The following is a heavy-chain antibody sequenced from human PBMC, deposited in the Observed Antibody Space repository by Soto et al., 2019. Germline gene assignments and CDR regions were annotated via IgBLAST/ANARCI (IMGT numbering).Heavy chain of an antibody. CDR1: GGSISSGGYY. Sequence: SETLSLTCTVSGGSISSGGYYWSWIRQLPGKGLEWIGYIYYSGSTHYNPSLKSRITMSVDTSKNQFSLKLSSVTAADTAVYYCAKNWNWGSLVHWGQGTLVTVSS. CDR2: IYYSGST. CDR3: AKNWNWGSLVH. J-gene: IGHJ4*02. V-gene: IGHV4-31*03. D-gene: IGHD7-27*01.